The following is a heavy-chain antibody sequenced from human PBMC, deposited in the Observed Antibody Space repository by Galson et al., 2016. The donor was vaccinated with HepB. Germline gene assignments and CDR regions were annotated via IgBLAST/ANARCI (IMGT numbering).Heavy chain of an antibody. J-gene: IGHJ4*02. D-gene: IGHD3-10*01. Sequence: LSLTCVVSGGSISAANYYWGWIRQPPGKGLEWIGHIYSSGSTHYNPSLNSRVTISLETSKNQVSLKLNSVTAADTALYFCARDRVTVIRGVTALDYWGQGILVTVSS. CDR2: IYSSGST. CDR1: GGSISAANYY. CDR3: ARDRVTVIRGVTALDY. V-gene: IGHV4-39*07.